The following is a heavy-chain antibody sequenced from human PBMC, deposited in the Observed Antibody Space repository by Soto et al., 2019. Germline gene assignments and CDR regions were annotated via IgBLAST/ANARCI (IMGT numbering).Heavy chain of an antibody. Sequence: EVQLVEAGGGLVQPGRSLRLSCAASGFTFDDYAMHWVRQAPGKGLEWVSGISWNSGSIGYADSVKGRFTISRDNAKNSLYLQMNSLRAEDTALYYCAKDSSGIAAAGGWFDPWGQGTLVTVSS. J-gene: IGHJ5*02. CDR1: GFTFDDYA. CDR2: ISWNSGSI. D-gene: IGHD6-13*01. CDR3: AKDSSGIAAAGGWFDP. V-gene: IGHV3-9*01.